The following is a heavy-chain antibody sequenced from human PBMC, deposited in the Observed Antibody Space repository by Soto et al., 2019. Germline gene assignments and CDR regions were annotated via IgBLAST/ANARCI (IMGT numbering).Heavy chain of an antibody. CDR2: INAGNGNT. D-gene: IGHD6-13*01. Sequence: ASVKVSCKASGYTFTSYAMHWVRQAPGQRLEWMGWINAGNGNTKYSQKFQGRVTITRDTSASTAYMELSSLRSEDTAVYYCAREGQLAPAFDYWGQGTLVTVS. CDR1: GYTFTSYA. J-gene: IGHJ4*02. CDR3: AREGQLAPAFDY. V-gene: IGHV1-3*01.